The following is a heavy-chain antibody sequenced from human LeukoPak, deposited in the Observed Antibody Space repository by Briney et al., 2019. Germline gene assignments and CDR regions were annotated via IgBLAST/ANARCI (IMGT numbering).Heavy chain of an antibody. CDR1: GDSVSSDSSA. Sequence: SQTLSLTCAISGDSVSSDSSAWNWFGQSPSRGLEWLGRTYYRSRWYYDYAVSVKSRITINPDTSKNQFSLQLNSVTPEDTGVYYCARGGHFEYWGQGTLVTVSS. CDR3: ARGGHFEY. D-gene: IGHD6-25*01. J-gene: IGHJ4*02. V-gene: IGHV6-1*01. CDR2: TYYRSRWYY.